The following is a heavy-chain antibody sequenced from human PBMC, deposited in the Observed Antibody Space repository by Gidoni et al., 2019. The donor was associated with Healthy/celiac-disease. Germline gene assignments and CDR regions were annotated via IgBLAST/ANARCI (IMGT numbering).Heavy chain of an antibody. Sequence: EVQLLESGGGLVQPGGSLRLSCAASGFTFSSYPMSWVRQAPGKGLEWVSAISGSGGSTYYADSVKGRFTISRDNSKNTLYLQMNSLRAEDTAVYYCAKDSPNHLVVVAATIDYWGQGTLVTVSS. CDR2: ISGSGGST. J-gene: IGHJ4*02. CDR3: AKDSPNHLVVVAATIDY. V-gene: IGHV3-23*01. D-gene: IGHD2-15*01. CDR1: GFTFSSYP.